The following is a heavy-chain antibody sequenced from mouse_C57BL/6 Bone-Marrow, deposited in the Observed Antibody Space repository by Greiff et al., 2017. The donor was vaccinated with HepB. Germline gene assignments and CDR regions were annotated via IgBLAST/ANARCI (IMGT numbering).Heavy chain of an antibody. CDR3: ARHGMDITTVVATGYFDY. V-gene: IGHV5-6*01. D-gene: IGHD1-1*01. CDR1: GFTFSSYG. Sequence: EVKLVESGGDLVKPGGSLKLSCAASGFTFSSYGMSWVRQTPDKRLEWVATISSGGSYTYYPDSVKGRFTISRDNAKNTLYLQMSSLKSEDTAMYYCARHGMDITTVVATGYFDYWGQGTTLTVSS. J-gene: IGHJ2*01. CDR2: ISSGGSYT.